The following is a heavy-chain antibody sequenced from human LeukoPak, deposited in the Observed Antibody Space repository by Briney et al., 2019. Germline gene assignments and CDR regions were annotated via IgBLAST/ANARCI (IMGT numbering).Heavy chain of an antibody. CDR2: IIPIFGTA. CDR1: GGTFSSYA. Sequence: SVKVSCKASGGTFSSYAISWVRQAPGQGLEWMGGIIPIFGTANYAQKFQGRVTITADESTSTAYMELSSLRSDDTAIYYCARGVAAGYDYWGQGTLVTVSS. V-gene: IGHV1-69*13. CDR3: ARGVAAGYDY. D-gene: IGHD6-13*01. J-gene: IGHJ4*02.